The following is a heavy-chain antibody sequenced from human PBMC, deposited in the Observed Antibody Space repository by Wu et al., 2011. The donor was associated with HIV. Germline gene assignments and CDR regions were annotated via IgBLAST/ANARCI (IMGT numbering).Heavy chain of an antibody. D-gene: IGHD2-21*01. J-gene: IGHJ4*02. Sequence: QVQLVQSGAAVKKPGSSVKVSCKASGGTFNSYGITWVRQAPGQGLEWMGKISAYSGDTSYAQKLQGRVTLTTDPSTSTAYMELSSLRSEDTAVYYCARDLGGDEDCWGQGTLVTVSS. CDR3: ARDLGGDEDC. CDR2: ISAYSGDT. CDR1: GGTFNSYG. V-gene: IGHV1-18*01.